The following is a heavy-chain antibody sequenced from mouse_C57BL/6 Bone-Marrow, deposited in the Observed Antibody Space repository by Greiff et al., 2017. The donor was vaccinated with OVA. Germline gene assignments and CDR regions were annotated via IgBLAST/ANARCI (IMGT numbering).Heavy chain of an antibody. Sequence: EVQGVESGGGLVQPGGSLSLSCAASGFTFTDYYMSWVRQPPGKALEWLGFIRNKANGYTTEYNASVKGRFTISRDNSQSILYLQMNARRAEDSATYYCARYINLAYDGSSYGYFDVWGTGTTVTVSS. J-gene: IGHJ1*03. CDR2: IRNKANGYTT. D-gene: IGHD1-1*01. V-gene: IGHV7-3*01. CDR1: GFTFTDYY. CDR3: ARYINLAYDGSSYGYFDV.